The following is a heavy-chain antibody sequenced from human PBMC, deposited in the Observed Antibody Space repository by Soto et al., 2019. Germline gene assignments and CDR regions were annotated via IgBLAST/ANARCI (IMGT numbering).Heavy chain of an antibody. CDR3: AKGSPSLRFLANWFDP. J-gene: IGHJ5*02. CDR1: GFTFSSYA. CDR2: ISGSGGST. V-gene: IGHV3-23*01. Sequence: PGGSLRLSCAASGFTFSSYAMSWVRQAPGKGLEWVSAISGSGGSTYYADSVKGRFTISRDNSKNTLYLQMNSLRAEDTAVYYCAKGSPSLRFLANWFDPWGQGTLVTVSS. D-gene: IGHD3-3*01.